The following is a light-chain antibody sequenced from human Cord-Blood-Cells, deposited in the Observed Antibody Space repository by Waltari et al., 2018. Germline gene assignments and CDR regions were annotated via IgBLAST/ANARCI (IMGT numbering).Light chain of an antibody. J-gene: IGLJ3*02. CDR3: SSYTNSSTWV. CDR2: EVS. CDR1: SSDVGGYNY. Sequence: QSALTQPASVSGSPGQSITISCTGTSSDVGGYNYVSWYQQHPGEAPKLIIYEVSNRPSGVSNRFSGSKSGNTASLTISGLQAEDEADYYCSSYTNSSTWVFGGGTKLTVL. V-gene: IGLV2-14*01.